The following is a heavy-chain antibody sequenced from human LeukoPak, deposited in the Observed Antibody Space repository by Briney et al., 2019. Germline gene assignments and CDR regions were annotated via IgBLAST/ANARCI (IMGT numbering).Heavy chain of an antibody. J-gene: IGHJ6*02. CDR2: IHYSGST. D-gene: IGHD2-15*01. V-gene: IGHV4-59*12. Sequence: PSETLSLTCSVSGGSISSYYWSWIRQPPGKGLEWIGYIHYSGSTNYSPSLKSRVTLSVDTSKNQFSLKLSSVTAADTAVYYCARASILGYCSGGSCYHDYYYYYGMDVWGQGTTVTVSS. CDR3: ARASILGYCSGGSCYHDYYYYYGMDV. CDR1: GGSISSYY.